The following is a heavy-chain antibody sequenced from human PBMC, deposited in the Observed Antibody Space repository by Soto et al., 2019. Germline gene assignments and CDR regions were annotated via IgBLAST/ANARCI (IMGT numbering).Heavy chain of an antibody. J-gene: IGHJ6*02. CDR2: IYPGDSDT. V-gene: IGHV5-51*01. CDR1: GYSFTSYW. D-gene: IGHD3-22*01. CDR3: ASRSQPYYYDSSGYYSGGMDV. Sequence: GGSLKISCKGSGYSFTSYWIGWVRQMPGKGLEWMGIIYPGDSDTRYSPSFQGQVTISADKSISTAYLQWSSLKASDTAMYYCASRSQPYYYDSSGYYSGGMDVWGQGTTVTVSS.